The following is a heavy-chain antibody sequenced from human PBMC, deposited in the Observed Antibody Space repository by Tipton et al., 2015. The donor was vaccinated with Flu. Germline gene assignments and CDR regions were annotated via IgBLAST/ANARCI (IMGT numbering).Heavy chain of an antibody. J-gene: IGHJ4*02. CDR3: SSHTWGVPAAPFDH. D-gene: IGHD3-10*01. CDR1: GDSITSNKL. V-gene: IGHV4-4*02. Sequence: TLSLTCAVSGDSITSNKLWSWFRQSPGKGLEWIGESSHSGSIFYNPSLRSRVTTSLDESKNQFSLNLRSVTAADTAVYYCSSHTWGVPAAPFDHWSQGILVTVSS. CDR2: SSHSGSI.